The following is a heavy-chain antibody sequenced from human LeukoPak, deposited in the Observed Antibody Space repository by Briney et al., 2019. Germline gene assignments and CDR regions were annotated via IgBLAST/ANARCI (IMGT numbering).Heavy chain of an antibody. CDR1: GGSISSGLYY. V-gene: IGHV4-39*07. J-gene: IGHJ4*02. D-gene: IGHD3-22*01. CDR3: ARAGYGDYASFTMIVVVIWRYFDY. CDR2: INHSGST. Sequence: SETLSLTCTVSGGSISSGLYYWSWIRQPPGKGLEWIGEINHSGSTNYNPSLKSRVTISVDTSKNQFSLKLSSVTAADTAVYYCARAGYGDYASFTMIVVVIWRYFDYWGQGTLVTVSS.